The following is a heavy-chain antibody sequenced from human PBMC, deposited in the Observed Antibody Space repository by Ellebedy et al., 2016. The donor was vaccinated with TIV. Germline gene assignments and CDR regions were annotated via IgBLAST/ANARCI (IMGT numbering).Heavy chain of an antibody. CDR2: ISAYDGNT. CDR1: GYTFTSYG. J-gene: IGHJ5*02. V-gene: IGHV1-18*04. Sequence: AASVKVSCKASGYTFTSYGISWARQAPGQGLEWMGWISAYDGNTNYAQKLQGRVTMTTDTSTSTAYMELRSLRSDDTAVYYCARDANGYSSGWYLGWFDPWGQGTLVTVSS. D-gene: IGHD6-19*01. CDR3: ARDANGYSSGWYLGWFDP.